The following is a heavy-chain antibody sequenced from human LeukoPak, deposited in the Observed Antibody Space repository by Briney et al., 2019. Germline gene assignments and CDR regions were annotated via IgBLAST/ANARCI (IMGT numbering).Heavy chain of an antibody. Sequence: GRSLRLSCSASGFTFDDYAVSWFRQAPGKGLEWVGFIRSKAFGGTPEYAASVRGRFTISRDDSKSIAYLQMSSLKTEDTAVYYCTRNTVTVHFDYWSQGTLVTVSS. CDR3: TRNTVTVHFDY. D-gene: IGHD4-17*01. V-gene: IGHV3-49*03. CDR2: IRSKAFGGTP. CDR1: GFTFDDYA. J-gene: IGHJ4*02.